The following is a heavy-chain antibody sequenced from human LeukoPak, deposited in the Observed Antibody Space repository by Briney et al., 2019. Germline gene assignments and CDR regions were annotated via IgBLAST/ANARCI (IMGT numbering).Heavy chain of an antibody. D-gene: IGHD3-3*01. J-gene: IGHJ4*02. CDR1: GFIFSSYS. Sequence: GGSLRLSCTASGFIFSSYSMNWVRQAPGKGLEWVSYISSSSSTIYYADSVKGRFTISRDNAKNSLYLRMNSLRAEDTAVYYCARAGYYDFCSGYSAYWGQGTLVTVSS. V-gene: IGHV3-48*01. CDR3: ARAGYYDFCSGYSAY. CDR2: ISSSSSTI.